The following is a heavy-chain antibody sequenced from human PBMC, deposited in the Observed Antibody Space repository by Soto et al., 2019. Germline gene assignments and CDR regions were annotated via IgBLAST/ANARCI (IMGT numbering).Heavy chain of an antibody. CDR1: GDSVSSNSAA. Sequence: SQPLSLTCAISGDSVSSNSAAWNWIRQSPSRGLEWLGRTYYRSKWYNDYAVSVKSRITINPDTSKNQFSLQLNSVTPEDTAVYYCARDFCGGSCYGPPYYYYGMDVWGQGTTVTVSS. J-gene: IGHJ6*02. V-gene: IGHV6-1*01. CDR2: TYYRSKWYN. CDR3: ARDFCGGSCYGPPYYYYGMDV. D-gene: IGHD2-15*01.